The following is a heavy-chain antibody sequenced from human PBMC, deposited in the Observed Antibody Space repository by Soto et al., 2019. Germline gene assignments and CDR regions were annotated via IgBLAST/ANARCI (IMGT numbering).Heavy chain of an antibody. D-gene: IGHD3-16*02. V-gene: IGHV3-23*01. Sequence: WGSLRLSCASSGFTLSMSAVNWVRQAPVKGLEWVSYISDSGDRTYYADSVKGRFTISRDRSKNTVSLQMDSLRAEDTAVYYCAKDRGIIVKAGDAFDVWGQGTKVTVSS. CDR2: ISDSGDRT. J-gene: IGHJ3*01. CDR3: AKDRGIIVKAGDAFDV. CDR1: GFTLSMSA.